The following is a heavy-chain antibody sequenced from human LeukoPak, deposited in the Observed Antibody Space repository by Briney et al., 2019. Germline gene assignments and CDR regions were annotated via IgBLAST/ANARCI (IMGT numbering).Heavy chain of an antibody. D-gene: IGHD7-27*01. Sequence: GGSLRLSCAVSGITLSNYGMSWVRQAPGKGLEWVAGISGSGGTTNYADSVKGRFTISRDNSKSTIYLHMSNLRAEDTALYYCARDGQAFNSNWDYFEYWGQGTPVTVSS. CDR1: GITLSNYG. V-gene: IGHV3-23*01. CDR2: ISGSGGTT. CDR3: ARDGQAFNSNWDYFEY. J-gene: IGHJ4*02.